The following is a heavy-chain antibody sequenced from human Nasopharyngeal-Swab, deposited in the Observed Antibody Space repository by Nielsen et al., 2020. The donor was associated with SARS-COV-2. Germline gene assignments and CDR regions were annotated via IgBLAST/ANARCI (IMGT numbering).Heavy chain of an antibody. V-gene: IGHV3-33*01. CDR2: IWYDGSDK. J-gene: IGHJ4*01. Sequence: GGSLRLSCAASGFTFSSYGMHWVRQAQGKGLEWVAVIWYDGSDKYYADYVKGRFPISRDNSKNTLYLQMNSLRAEDTAVYYCARDILSSGWSIEYWGHGTLVTVSS. CDR3: ARDILSSGWSIEY. CDR1: GFTFSSYG. D-gene: IGHD6-19*01.